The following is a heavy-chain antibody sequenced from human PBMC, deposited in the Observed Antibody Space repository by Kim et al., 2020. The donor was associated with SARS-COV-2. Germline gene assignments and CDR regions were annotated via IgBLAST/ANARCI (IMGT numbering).Heavy chain of an antibody. Sequence: GESLKISCKGSGYTFSSYWIAWVRQMPGKGLEWMGIIYPGDSDTRYSPSFQGQVTFSADKSISTAYLQWSSLKASDTAMYYCARHESAGITRAPFDYWGQGTLVTVSS. CDR1: GYTFSSYW. J-gene: IGHJ4*02. CDR3: ARHESAGITRAPFDY. CDR2: IYPGDSDT. D-gene: IGHD1-20*01. V-gene: IGHV5-51*01.